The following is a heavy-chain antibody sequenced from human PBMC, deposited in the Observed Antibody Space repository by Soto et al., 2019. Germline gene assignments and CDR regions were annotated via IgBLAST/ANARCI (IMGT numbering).Heavy chain of an antibody. CDR2: ISYSGST. CDR3: ARQLMTVTGTGFDY. CDR1: GDSVSSYY. J-gene: IGHJ4*01. Sequence: SETLSLTCIVSGDSVSSYYWSWIRQPPGKGLEWIGYISYSGSTKYNPSLESRVTMSVDTSKNQFSLKLNSVTAADTAVYYCARQLMTVTGTGFDYWGQGTLVTVS. V-gene: IGHV4-59*08. D-gene: IGHD6-19*01.